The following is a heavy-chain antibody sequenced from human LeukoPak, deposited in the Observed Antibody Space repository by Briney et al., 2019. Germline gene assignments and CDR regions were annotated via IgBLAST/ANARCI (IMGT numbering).Heavy chain of an antibody. J-gene: IGHJ4*02. CDR2: IFHRGNT. CDR3: AARYFGTMSGYFMGY. D-gene: IGHD3-3*01. CDR1: GGPISSDNF. V-gene: IGHV4-4*02. Sequence: PSGTLSLTCAVSGGPISSDNFWTWVRQPPGKGLQWIGEIFHRGNTNYNPSLQSRVTMSMDKSKNQLSLELNSVTAADTAVYYCAARYFGTMSGYFMGYWGRGTLVTVSS.